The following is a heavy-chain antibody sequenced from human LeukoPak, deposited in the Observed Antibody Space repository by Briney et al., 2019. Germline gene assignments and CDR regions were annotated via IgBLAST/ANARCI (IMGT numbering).Heavy chain of an antibody. CDR1: GGSISSSSYY. CDR3: ASHLLQASSGYPPYYFDY. J-gene: IGHJ4*02. Sequence: SETLSLTCTVSGGSISSSSYYWGWIRQPPGKGLVWIGSIYYSGSTYYNPSLKSRVTISVDTSKNQFSLKLSSVTAADTAVYYCASHLLQASSGYPPYYFDYWGQGTLVTVSS. CDR2: IYYSGST. V-gene: IGHV4-39*01. D-gene: IGHD3-22*01.